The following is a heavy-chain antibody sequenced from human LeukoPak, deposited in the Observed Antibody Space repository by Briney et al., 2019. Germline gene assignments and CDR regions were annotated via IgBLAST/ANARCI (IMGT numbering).Heavy chain of an antibody. Sequence: ASVKVSCKASGGTFSSYAISWVRQAPGQGLEWMGWINPNSGGTNYAQKFQGRVTMTRDTSISTAYMELSRLRSDDTAVYYCARRWLRLPDYYYYMDVWGKGTTVTVSS. CDR3: ARRWLRLPDYYYYMDV. CDR2: INPNSGGT. V-gene: IGHV1-2*02. CDR1: GGTFSSYA. D-gene: IGHD5-12*01. J-gene: IGHJ6*03.